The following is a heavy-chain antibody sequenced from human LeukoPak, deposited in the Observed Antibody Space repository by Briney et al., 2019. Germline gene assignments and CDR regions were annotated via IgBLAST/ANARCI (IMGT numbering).Heavy chain of an antibody. J-gene: IGHJ4*02. CDR3: ARHWDH. Sequence: GGSLRLSCAASGFIFRTYTMSWVRQAPGKGLEWVSAVSGSGDKTFYVDSVKGRFTISRDNSKSTLYLQMDSLRAEDTAVYYCARHWDHWGQGTLVTVSS. V-gene: IGHV3-23*01. CDR1: GFIFRTYT. CDR2: VSGSGDKT.